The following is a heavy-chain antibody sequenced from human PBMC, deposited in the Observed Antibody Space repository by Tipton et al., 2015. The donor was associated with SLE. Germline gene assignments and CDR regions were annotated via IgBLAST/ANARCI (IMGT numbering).Heavy chain of an antibody. V-gene: IGHV4-34*01. Sequence: TLSLTCAVYGGSFSDYYWTWIRQTPGKGLEWIGEINHRGNTHYNPSLESRVTISVDTSKNQFSLKLNSVTAADTAVYYCARHDEPRRAFDIWGQGTMVTVSS. CDR1: GGSFSDYY. CDR3: ARHDEPRRAFDI. J-gene: IGHJ3*02. CDR2: INHRGNT.